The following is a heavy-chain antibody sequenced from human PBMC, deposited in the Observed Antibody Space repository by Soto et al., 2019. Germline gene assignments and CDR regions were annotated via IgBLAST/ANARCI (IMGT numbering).Heavy chain of an antibody. Sequence: EVQLLESGGDLVQPGGSLRLSCLASGFTFANSAMTWVRQAPGKGLEWVSTISTQSNGWTFYADSVKGRFTISRDDSKNTVSLHMNSLKDDDTAVYYCAQDWWVPWGQGTLVTVSS. CDR3: AQDWWVP. J-gene: IGHJ5*02. V-gene: IGHV3-23*01. D-gene: IGHD2-15*01. CDR1: GFTFANSA. CDR2: ISTQSNGWT.